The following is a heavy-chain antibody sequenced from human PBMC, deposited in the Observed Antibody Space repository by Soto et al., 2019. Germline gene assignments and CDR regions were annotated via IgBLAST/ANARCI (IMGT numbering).Heavy chain of an antibody. CDR1: GGSISSGGYY. CDR3: VTMGHDILTGFWVYYFDY. Sequence: QVQLQESGPGLVKPSQTLSLTCTVSGGSISSGGYYWSWIRQHPGKGLEWIGYIYYSGSTYYNPSLKSRVTISVDTSKNQFSLKLSSVTAADTAVYYCVTMGHDILTGFWVYYFDYWGQGTLVTVSS. CDR2: IYYSGST. D-gene: IGHD3-9*01. J-gene: IGHJ4*02. V-gene: IGHV4-31*03.